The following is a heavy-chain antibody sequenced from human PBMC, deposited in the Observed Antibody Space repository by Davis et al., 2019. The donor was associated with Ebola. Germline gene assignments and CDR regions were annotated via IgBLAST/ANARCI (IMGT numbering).Heavy chain of an antibody. V-gene: IGHV3-69-1*02. CDR2: ITASGDI. J-gene: IGHJ4*02. CDR1: GFAFRNNA. CDR3: VRPPTSVSPGG. D-gene: IGHD4-17*01. Sequence: GESLKISCSASGFAFRNNAMNWVRQAPGKGLEWVSSITASGDIHYADSVKGRFTIARDNQEKSMSLQMDRLRADDTAHYYCVRPPTSVSPGGWGRGTLVTVSS.